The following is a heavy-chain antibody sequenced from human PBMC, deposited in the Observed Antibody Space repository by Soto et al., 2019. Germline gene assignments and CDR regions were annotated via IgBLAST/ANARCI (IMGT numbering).Heavy chain of an antibody. CDR2: MYNTGST. V-gene: IGHV4-59*08. J-gene: IGHJ4*02. CDR3: ARRGGEYYFDS. Sequence: SETLCLTCTVSGGSISSYYWSWIRQPPGKGLEWIGYMYNTGSTNYNPSLKSRVTISVDTSKNQFILRLSSVTAADTAVYYCARRGGEYYFDSWGQGTLVTVSS. CDR1: GGSISSYY.